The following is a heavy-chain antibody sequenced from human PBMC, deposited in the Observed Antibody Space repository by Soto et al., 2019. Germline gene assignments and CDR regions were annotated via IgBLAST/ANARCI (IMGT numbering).Heavy chain of an antibody. V-gene: IGHV4-34*01. CDR2: INHLGSI. D-gene: IGHD2-8*01. J-gene: IGHJ6*03. Sequence: SETLSLTCVVSGGSLSDYFWSWIRQPPGMALEWIGEINHLGSINYNPSLKSRVTMSVDTSKNQFSLTLNSVTAADTATYYCARGCIWHWDYFYYMDVWYRTITVTVS. CDR3: ARGCIWHWDYFYYMDV. CDR1: GGSLSDYF.